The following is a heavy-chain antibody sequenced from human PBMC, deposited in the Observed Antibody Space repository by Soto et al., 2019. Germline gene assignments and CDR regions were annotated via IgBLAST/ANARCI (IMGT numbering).Heavy chain of an antibody. D-gene: IGHD2-21*02. J-gene: IGHJ4*02. V-gene: IGHV5-10-1*01. CDR3: ARQNHGGDSTYLDY. CDR2: MDCSDSYT. CDR1: GYSVANYW. Sequence: PWESLKISWEFSGYSVANYWISWVRQMPGQGLQLLGTMDCSDSYTRYIPSFQGHVTISADRSLNTAYLHFSSLQASDTSIYFCARQNHGGDSTYLDYWGQGALVTVS.